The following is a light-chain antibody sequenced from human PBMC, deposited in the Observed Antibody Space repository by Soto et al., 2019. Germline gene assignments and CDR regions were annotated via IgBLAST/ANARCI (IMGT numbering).Light chain of an antibody. CDR2: IAS. J-gene: IGKJ4*01. CDR1: QDISNW. Sequence: DIQMTQSPSSVSASVGDTVTITCRASQDISNWLAWYQHKPGKAPKLLIYIASRLQSGVPSRFSGRASGTDFSLTISNLQPEDFATYFCQQSKTFPLTFGGGTKVDIK. CDR3: QQSKTFPLT. V-gene: IGKV1-12*01.